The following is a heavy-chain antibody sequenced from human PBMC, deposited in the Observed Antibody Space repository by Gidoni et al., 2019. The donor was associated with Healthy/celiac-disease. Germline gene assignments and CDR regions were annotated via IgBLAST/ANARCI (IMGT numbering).Heavy chain of an antibody. D-gene: IGHD3-3*01. Sequence: QVQLVESGGGVVQPGRSLRLSCAASGFTFSSYGMHWVRQAPGKGLEWVEVISYDGSNKDYADSGKGRFTISRDNSKNTLYLKMNSLRAEDTAVYYCAKDQYYDFWSGTFNWFDPWGQGTLVTVSS. V-gene: IGHV3-30*18. J-gene: IGHJ5*02. CDR2: ISYDGSNK. CDR1: GFTFSSYG. CDR3: AKDQYYDFWSGTFNWFDP.